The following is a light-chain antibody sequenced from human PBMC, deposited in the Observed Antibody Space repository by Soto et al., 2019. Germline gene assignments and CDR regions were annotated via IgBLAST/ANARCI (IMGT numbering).Light chain of an antibody. CDR2: GVT. CDR1: SSDVGGYNY. CDR3: FSHRGGDSHV. Sequence: QSAPTQPASVSGSPGQSITISCNGTSSDVGGYNYVSWYQQYPGKAPKLMIYGVTNRPSGVSNRFSGSKTGNTASLIISGLQAEDEAYYYCFSHRGGDSHVFGTGTKVTVL. J-gene: IGLJ1*01. V-gene: IGLV2-14*01.